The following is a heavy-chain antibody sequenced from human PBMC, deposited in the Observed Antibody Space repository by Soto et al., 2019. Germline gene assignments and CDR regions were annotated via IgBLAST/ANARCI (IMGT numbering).Heavy chain of an antibody. CDR1: GYTFTSYG. D-gene: IGHD2-8*02. J-gene: IGHJ1*01. V-gene: IGHV1-18*01. CDR3: ATPLGGVTSAEYFQH. Sequence: ASVKVSCKASGYTFTSYGISWVRQAPGQGLEWMGWISAYNGNTNYAQKFQGRVTMTEDTSTDTAYMELSSLRSEDTAVYYCATPLGGVTSAEYFQHWGQGTLVTVSS. CDR2: ISAYNGNT.